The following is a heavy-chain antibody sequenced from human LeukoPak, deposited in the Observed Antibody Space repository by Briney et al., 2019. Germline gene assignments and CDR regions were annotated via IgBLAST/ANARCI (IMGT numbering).Heavy chain of an antibody. J-gene: IGHJ5*02. Sequence: GGSLRLSCAASGFNFSSYGMNWVRQAPGKGLEWVAGIWYDGSNKYYRESVKGRFTIPRDNSKNTLYLQMNSLRGEDTAVFYCARDAGRQTTTWYSDLWGQGTLVTVSS. CDR3: ARDAGRQTTTWYSDL. CDR2: IWYDGSNK. D-gene: IGHD6-13*01. CDR1: GFNFSSYG. V-gene: IGHV3-33*01.